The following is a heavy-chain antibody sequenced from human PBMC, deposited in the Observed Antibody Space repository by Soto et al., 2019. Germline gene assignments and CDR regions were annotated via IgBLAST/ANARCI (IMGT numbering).Heavy chain of an antibody. CDR3: VRDKSPYSSGWHNRHFDY. D-gene: IGHD6-19*01. J-gene: IGHJ4*02. Sequence: QVQLVESGGGVVQPGRSLRLSCAASGFTFSSYAMHWVRQAPGKGLEWVAVISYDGSNKYYADSVKGRFTISRDNSKTLNLQMNRRRAEDTAVYYCVRDKSPYSSGWHNRHFDYWGQGTLVTVSS. CDR2: ISYDGSNK. CDR1: GFTFSSYA. V-gene: IGHV3-30-3*01.